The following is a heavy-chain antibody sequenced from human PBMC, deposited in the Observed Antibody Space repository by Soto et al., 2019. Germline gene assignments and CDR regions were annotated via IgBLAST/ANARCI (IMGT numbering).Heavy chain of an antibody. D-gene: IGHD4-4*01. J-gene: IGHJ6*02. CDR2: IWYDGSNK. CDR1: GFNFSSYS. V-gene: IGHV3-33*01. Sequence: GGSLRLSCATSGFNFSSYSMHWVRQAPGKGLEWVAVIWYDGSNKYYGDSVKGRFTISRDNSKNTVHLQMNNLRAEDTAVYYCARPKTKVTTFRMDVWGQGTTVTVYS. CDR3: ARPKTKVTTFRMDV.